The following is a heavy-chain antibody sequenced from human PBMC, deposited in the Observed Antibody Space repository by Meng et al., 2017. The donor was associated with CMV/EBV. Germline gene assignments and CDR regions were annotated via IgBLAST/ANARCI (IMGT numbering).Heavy chain of an antibody. V-gene: IGHV1-2*02. Sequence: QVQLVQSGAEVKKPGAAVKVPGKAAGYTFTGYYMHWVRQAPGQGLEWMGWINPNSGGTNYAQKFQGRVTMTRDTSISTAYMELSRLRSDDTAVYYCARDLGYDFWSGYSYYFDYWGREPWSPSPQ. CDR3: ARDLGYDFWSGYSYYFDY. J-gene: IGHJ4*02. CDR2: INPNSGGT. D-gene: IGHD3-3*01. CDR1: GYTFTGYY.